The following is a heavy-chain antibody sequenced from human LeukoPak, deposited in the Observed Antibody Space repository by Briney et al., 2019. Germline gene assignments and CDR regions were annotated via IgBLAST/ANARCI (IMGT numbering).Heavy chain of an antibody. CDR1: GGSISSNNYY. J-gene: IGHJ4*02. CDR3: ARSSARRLDY. CDR2: IYYSGTT. V-gene: IGHV4-39*01. D-gene: IGHD6-6*01. Sequence: SETLSLTCTVSGGSISSNNYYWGWIRQPPGKGLEWLGTIYYSGTTYYSPTLLSRGTLSVDMSKNQFSLKLYSVTAADTAVYYCARSSARRLDYWGQGTLVTVSS.